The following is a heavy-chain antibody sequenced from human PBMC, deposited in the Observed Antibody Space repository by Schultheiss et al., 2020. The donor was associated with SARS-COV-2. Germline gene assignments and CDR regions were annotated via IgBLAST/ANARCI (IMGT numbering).Heavy chain of an antibody. J-gene: IGHJ1*01. Sequence: SETLSLTCAISGDSVSSNSAAWNWIRQSSSRGLEWLGRTYYRSKWYNNYAVSVKSRITINPDTSKNQFSLQLNSVTPEDTAVYYCARANDLNLQHWGQGTLVTVSS. CDR3: ARANDLNLQH. CDR2: TYYRSKWYN. CDR1: GDSVSSNSAA. V-gene: IGHV6-1*01.